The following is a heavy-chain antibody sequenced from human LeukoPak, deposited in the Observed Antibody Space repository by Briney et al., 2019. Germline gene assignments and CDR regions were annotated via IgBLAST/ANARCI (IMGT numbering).Heavy chain of an antibody. J-gene: IGHJ4*02. CDR2: INTNTGNP. CDR3: ARDYRGGVRGVNQFDY. D-gene: IGHD3-10*01. Sequence: ASVKVSCKASGYTFTSYAMNWVRQAPGQGLEWMGWINTNTGNPTYAQGFTGRFVFSLDTSVSTAYLQISSLKAEDTAVYYCARDYRGGVRGVNQFDYWGQGTLVTVSS. V-gene: IGHV7-4-1*02. CDR1: GYTFTSYA.